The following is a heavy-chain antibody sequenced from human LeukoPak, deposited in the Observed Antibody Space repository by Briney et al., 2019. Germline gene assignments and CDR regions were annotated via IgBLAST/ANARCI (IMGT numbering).Heavy chain of an antibody. D-gene: IGHD6-19*01. J-gene: IGHJ4*02. V-gene: IGHV4-59*12. Sequence: KASETLSLTCTVSGGSISSYYWSWIRQPPGKGLEWIGYIYYTGNNNYNPSLKSRVTMSVDTSKNQFSLNLSSVTALDTAVYYCARIFLGYSTGWYFDYWGQGTLVTVSS. CDR2: IYYTGNN. CDR3: ARIFLGYSTGWYFDY. CDR1: GGSISSYY.